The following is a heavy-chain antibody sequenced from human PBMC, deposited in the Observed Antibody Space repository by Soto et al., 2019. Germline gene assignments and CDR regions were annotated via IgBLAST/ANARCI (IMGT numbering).Heavy chain of an antibody. CDR3: AFSPRRGWYYYYGMDV. CDR2: INPNSGGT. CDR1: GYTFTGYY. J-gene: IGHJ6*02. V-gene: IGHV1-2*02. Sequence: GASVKVSCKASGYTFTGYYMHWVRQAPGQGLEWMGWINPNSGGTNYAQKLQGRVTMTTDTSTSTAYMELRSLRSDDTAVYYCAFSPRRGWYYYYGMDVWGQGTTVTVSS. D-gene: IGHD3-10*01.